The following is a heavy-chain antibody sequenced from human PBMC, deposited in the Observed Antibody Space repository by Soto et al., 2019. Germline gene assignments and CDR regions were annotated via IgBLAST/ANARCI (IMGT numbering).Heavy chain of an antibody. Sequence: GGSLRLSCSASGFTFSSYAMHWVRQAPGKGLEYVSAISSNGGSTYYADSVKGRFTFSRDNSKNTLYLQMSSLRAEDTAVYYCVKSPVVSSSWSGNYFDYWGQGTLVTVSS. CDR3: VKSPVVSSSWSGNYFDY. D-gene: IGHD6-13*01. V-gene: IGHV3-64D*08. J-gene: IGHJ4*02. CDR2: ISSNGGST. CDR1: GFTFSSYA.